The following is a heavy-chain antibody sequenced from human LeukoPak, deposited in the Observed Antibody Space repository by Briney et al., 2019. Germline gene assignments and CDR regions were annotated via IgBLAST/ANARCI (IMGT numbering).Heavy chain of an antibody. J-gene: IGHJ6*03. CDR1: GYTFTSYA. V-gene: IGHV1-3*03. CDR3: ARGIWSATRASYYMDV. Sequence: ASVKVSCKASGYTFTSYAIHWVRQAPGRRPEWMGWINAGNADTRYSQDFQGRVTISRDTSASTAYMEFSSLTSEDMAVYFCARGIWSATRASYYMDVWGKGTTVTISS. D-gene: IGHD3-3*01. CDR2: INAGNADT.